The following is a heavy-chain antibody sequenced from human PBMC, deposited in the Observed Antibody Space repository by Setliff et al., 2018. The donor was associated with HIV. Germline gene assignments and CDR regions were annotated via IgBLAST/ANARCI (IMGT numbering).Heavy chain of an antibody. V-gene: IGHV4-59*01. CDR2: IRDTGNA. J-gene: IGHJ5*02. CDR1: GGSISPYC. Sequence: SETLSLTCSVSGGSISPYCWTWIRQSPGKGPEWIGYIRDTGNAHSNPSLRSRVTIAVDTSKNQLSLRLTSVTAADTAVYYCARVGSCYNTRCYSWFDPWGQGTLVTVSS. CDR3: ARVGSCYNTRCYSWFDP. D-gene: IGHD2-2*03.